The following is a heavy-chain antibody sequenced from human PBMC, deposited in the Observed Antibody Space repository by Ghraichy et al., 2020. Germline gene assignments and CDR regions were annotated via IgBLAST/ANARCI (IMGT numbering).Heavy chain of an antibody. CDR3: ATAKGNSDSPTSLDY. D-gene: IGHD4-11*01. Sequence: ASVKVSCKASGYTFTGYYMHWVRQAPGQGLEWMGWINPNSGGTNYAQKFQGWVTMTRDTSISTAYMELNRLTSDDTAVYYCATAKGNSDSPTSLDYWGQGTRVTVSS. J-gene: IGHJ4*02. V-gene: IGHV1-2*04. CDR1: GYTFTGYY. CDR2: INPNSGGT.